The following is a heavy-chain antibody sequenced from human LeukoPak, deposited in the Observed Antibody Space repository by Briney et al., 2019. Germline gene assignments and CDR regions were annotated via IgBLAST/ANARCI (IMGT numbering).Heavy chain of an antibody. CDR1: GFTFSSYS. J-gene: IGHJ4*02. Sequence: GGSLRLSCAASGFTFSSYSMNWVRQAPGKGLEWVSYISSSSSYIYYADSVKGRFTISRDNAKNSLYLQMNSLRAEDTAVYYCASVFRDYYDSSGYHFDYWGQGTLVTVSS. CDR3: ASVFRDYYDSSGYHFDY. CDR2: ISSSSSYI. D-gene: IGHD3-22*01. V-gene: IGHV3-21*01.